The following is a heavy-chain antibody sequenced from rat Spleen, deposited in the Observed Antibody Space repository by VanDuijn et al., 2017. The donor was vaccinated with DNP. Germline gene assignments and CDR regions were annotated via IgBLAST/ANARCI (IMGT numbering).Heavy chain of an antibody. Sequence: EVQLVETGGGLVQPGRSLKLSCVASGFTFSNYGMAWVRQTPKKGLEWVAIISHSDGITYYPDSVKGRFTISRDNSQSSLYLQMNSLKSEDTATYYCAREQHFYFDYWGQGVMVTVSS. V-gene: IGHV5-29*01. J-gene: IGHJ2*01. CDR2: ISHSDGIT. D-gene: IGHD1-10*01. CDR1: GFTFSNYG. CDR3: AREQHFYFDY.